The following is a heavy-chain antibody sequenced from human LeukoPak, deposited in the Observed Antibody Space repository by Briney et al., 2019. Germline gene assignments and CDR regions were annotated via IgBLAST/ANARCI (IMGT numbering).Heavy chain of an antibody. CDR2: INWNGGST. J-gene: IGHJ6*03. CDR1: GFTFDDYG. Sequence: VGSLRLSCAASGFTFDDYGMSWVRQAPGKGLEWVSGINWNGGSTGYADSVKGRFTISRDNAKNSLYLQMNSLRAEDTALYYCARDSSNRDYYYYYMDVWGKGTTVTVSS. D-gene: IGHD5-24*01. V-gene: IGHV3-20*04. CDR3: ARDSSNRDYYYYYMDV.